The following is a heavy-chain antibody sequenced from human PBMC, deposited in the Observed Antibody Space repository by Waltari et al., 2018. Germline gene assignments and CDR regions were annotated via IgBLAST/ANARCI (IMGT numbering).Heavy chain of an antibody. V-gene: IGHV1-3*01. CDR2: INAGNGNT. D-gene: IGHD3-10*01. Sequence: QVQLAQSGAEVKKPGASVKDSCKASGYTFTSYAMHWVRQAPGQRLEWMGWINAGNGNTKYSQKFQGRVTITRDTSASTAYMELSSLRSEDTAVYYCARGILWFREGYYFDYWGQGTLVTVSS. CDR1: GYTFTSYA. J-gene: IGHJ4*02. CDR3: ARGILWFREGYYFDY.